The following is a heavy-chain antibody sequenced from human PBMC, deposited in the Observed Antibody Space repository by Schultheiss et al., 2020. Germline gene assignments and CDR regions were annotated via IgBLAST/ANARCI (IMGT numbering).Heavy chain of an antibody. J-gene: IGHJ5*02. Sequence: GSLRLSCAASGFTVSSNYMSWVRQAPGKGLEWIGSIYYSGSTYYNPSLKSRVTISVDKSKNQFSLKLSSVTAADTAVYYCARIIGRDWFDPWGQGTLVTVSS. V-gene: IGHV4-59*02. CDR2: IYYSGST. CDR1: GFTVSSNY. CDR3: ARIIGRDWFDP. D-gene: IGHD3-10*01.